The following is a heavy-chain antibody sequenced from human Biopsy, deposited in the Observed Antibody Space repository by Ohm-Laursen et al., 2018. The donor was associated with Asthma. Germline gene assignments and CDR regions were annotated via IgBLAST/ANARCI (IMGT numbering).Heavy chain of an antibody. CDR3: ARATSTWSQSGPHYFDH. D-gene: IGHD6-13*01. Sequence: SDTLSLTCTVSPGSISDYYWNWIRQFPGKGLEWIGYVYSTGSTRYNPSLKSRVTISVDTSISQVSLRLSSVTAADTAMYYCARATSTWSQSGPHYFDHWGQGALVTVSS. V-gene: IGHV4-59*07. CDR2: VYSTGST. CDR1: PGSISDYY. J-gene: IGHJ4*02.